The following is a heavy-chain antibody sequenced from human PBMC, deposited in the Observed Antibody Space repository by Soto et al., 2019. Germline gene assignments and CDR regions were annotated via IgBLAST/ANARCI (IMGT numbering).Heavy chain of an antibody. CDR3: ARDDSGYPSYFHY. V-gene: IGHV3-48*03. CDR2: ISSGGSTI. CDR1: GFTFSSYE. Sequence: EVQLVESGGGLVQPGGSLRLSCAASGFTFSSYEMNWVRQAPGKGLEWVSYISSGGSTIYYADSVRGRFTISRDNAKNSLYLQMNSLRTENTAVYYFARDDSGYPSYFHYWCQGTLVTVSP. D-gene: IGHD3-16*02. J-gene: IGHJ4*02.